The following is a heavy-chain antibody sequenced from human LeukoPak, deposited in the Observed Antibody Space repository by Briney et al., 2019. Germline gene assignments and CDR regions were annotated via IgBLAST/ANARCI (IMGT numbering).Heavy chain of an antibody. CDR3: ARGPACHIVTGYHSSGAFDI. CDR2: IYISGST. D-gene: IGHD3-9*01. Sequence: SETLSLTCTASGGSITTYYWSWIRQPAGKGLQWIGRIYISGSTNYNPSLKSRVTMTLDRSKTQFSLRLTSVTAIDTALYYCARGPACHIVTGYHSSGAFDIWGERTMGTVSS. V-gene: IGHV4-4*07. CDR1: GGSITTYY. J-gene: IGHJ3*02.